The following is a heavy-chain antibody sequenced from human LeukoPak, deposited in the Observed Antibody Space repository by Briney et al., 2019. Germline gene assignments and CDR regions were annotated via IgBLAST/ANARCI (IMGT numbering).Heavy chain of an antibody. J-gene: IGHJ4*01. V-gene: IGHV4-59*12. CDR2: IYYSGST. D-gene: IGHD2-15*01. CDR1: GGSISSYY. CDR3: GRAVRVAVDFDY. Sequence: PSETLSLTCTVAGGSISSYYWSWIRQPPGKGLEWIGYIYYSGSTNYNPSLTSRVTISVDRSKKQFSLKASPVTVADTAGFDFGRAVRVAVDFDYWGQGTLVTVAS.